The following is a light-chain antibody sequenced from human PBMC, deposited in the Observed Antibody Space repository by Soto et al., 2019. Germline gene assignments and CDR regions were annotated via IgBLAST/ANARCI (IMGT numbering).Light chain of an antibody. V-gene: IGLV1-44*01. J-gene: IGLJ1*01. Sequence: QSVLTQPPSASGTPGQRVTISCSGSPSNIGENTVSWYQLLPGTAPKVVIYINNKRPSGVPDRFSGSKSGTSASLAISGLQSEDEADYYCAAWDDSLNGHVFGTGTKVTV. CDR1: PSNIGENT. CDR2: INN. CDR3: AAWDDSLNGHV.